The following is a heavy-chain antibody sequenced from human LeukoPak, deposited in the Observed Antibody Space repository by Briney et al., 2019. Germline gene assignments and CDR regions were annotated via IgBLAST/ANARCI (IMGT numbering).Heavy chain of an antibody. J-gene: IGHJ4*02. V-gene: IGHV1-69*05. CDR3: ARGFVSFFDY. CDR1: GGTFSSYA. CDR2: IIPIFGTA. Sequence: ASVKVSCKASGGTFSSYAISWVRQAPGQGLEWMGGIIPIFGTANYAQKFQGRVTMTRNTSISTAYMELSSLRSEDTAVYYCARGFVSFFDYWGQGTLVTVSS. D-gene: IGHD2-15*01.